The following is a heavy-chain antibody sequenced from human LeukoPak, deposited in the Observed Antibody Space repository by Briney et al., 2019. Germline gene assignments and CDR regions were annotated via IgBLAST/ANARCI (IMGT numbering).Heavy chain of an antibody. D-gene: IGHD6-19*01. Sequence: GGSLRLSCAASGFTFNSYGMHWVRQTPGKGQEWVAVISYDGGNKYYADSVKGRFTISRDNSKNTLYLQMNSLRAEDTAVYYCASGASSAWYYFDYWGQGTLVTVSS. CDR3: ASGASSAWYYFDY. V-gene: IGHV3-30*03. CDR2: ISYDGGNK. J-gene: IGHJ4*02. CDR1: GFTFNSYG.